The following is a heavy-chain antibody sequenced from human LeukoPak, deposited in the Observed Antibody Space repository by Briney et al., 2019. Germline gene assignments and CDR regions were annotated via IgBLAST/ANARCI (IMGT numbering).Heavy chain of an antibody. D-gene: IGHD6-6*01. Sequence: PGGSLRLSCAASGFTFSSYWMNWVRQAPGKGLEWVSSISSSSSYIYYADSVKGRFAISRDNAKNSLYLQMNSLRAEDTAVYYCANHLFEYSSSSLGYWGQGTLVTVSS. CDR3: ANHLFEYSSSSLGY. CDR2: ISSSSSYI. V-gene: IGHV3-21*01. J-gene: IGHJ4*02. CDR1: GFTFSSYW.